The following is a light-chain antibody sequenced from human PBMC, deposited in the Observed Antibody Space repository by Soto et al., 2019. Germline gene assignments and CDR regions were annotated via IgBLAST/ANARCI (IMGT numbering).Light chain of an antibody. CDR3: QQYGSSQT. V-gene: IGKV3-20*01. Sequence: EIVLTQSPGTLSLSPGERATLSCRASPSVSSSYLAWYQQKPGQAPRLLIYGASSRATGIPDRFSGSGSGTDFTLTISRLEPEDFAGYYCQQYGSSQTFGQGTKVEIK. CDR2: GAS. CDR1: PSVSSSY. J-gene: IGKJ1*01.